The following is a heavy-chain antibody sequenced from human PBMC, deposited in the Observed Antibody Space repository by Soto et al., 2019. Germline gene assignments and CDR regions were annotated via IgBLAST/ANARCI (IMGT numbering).Heavy chain of an antibody. CDR3: ARESPLIAAAGISDY. D-gene: IGHD6-13*01. V-gene: IGHV4-59*01. Sequence: SETLSLTCTVSGGSISSYYWSWIRQPPGKGLEWIGYIYYSGSTNYNPSLKSRVTISVDTSKNQFSLKLSSVTAADTAVYYCARESPLIAAAGISDYWGQGTLVTVSS. J-gene: IGHJ4*02. CDR1: GGSISSYY. CDR2: IYYSGST.